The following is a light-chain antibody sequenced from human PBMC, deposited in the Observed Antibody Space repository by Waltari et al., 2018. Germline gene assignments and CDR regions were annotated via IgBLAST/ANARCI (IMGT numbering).Light chain of an antibody. V-gene: IGLV2-11*01. CDR3: CSYAGSYTWV. CDR1: SSDVGGYNY. Sequence: QSALTQPRSVSGSPGQSVTISCTGTSSDVGGYNYVSWYQQHPGKAPKFMIFDVTKRPSGVPDRFSGSESVYTASLTISGLQAEDEADYYCCSYAGSYTWVFGGGTKLTV. J-gene: IGLJ3*02. CDR2: DVT.